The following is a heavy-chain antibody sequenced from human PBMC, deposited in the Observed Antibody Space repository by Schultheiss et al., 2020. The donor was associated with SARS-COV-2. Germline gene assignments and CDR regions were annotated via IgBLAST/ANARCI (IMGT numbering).Heavy chain of an antibody. CDR1: GGSISSNNW. CDR3: ATNLIAVAGIVFDY. D-gene: IGHD6-19*01. J-gene: IGHJ4*02. CDR2: IYYGGNT. Sequence: SETLSLTCTVSGGSISSNNWWSWVRQPPGRVLEWIGSIYYGGNTYYNPSLESRVTMFVDTSKNQFSLKLSSVTAADTAVYYCATNLIAVAGIVFDYWGQGTLVTVSS. V-gene: IGHV4-39*01.